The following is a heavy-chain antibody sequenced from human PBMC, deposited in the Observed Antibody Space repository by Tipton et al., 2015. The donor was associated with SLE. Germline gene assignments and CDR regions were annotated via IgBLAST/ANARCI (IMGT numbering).Heavy chain of an antibody. J-gene: IGHJ4*02. CDR1: GGSFSGYY. V-gene: IGHV4-34*01. D-gene: IGHD3-22*01. Sequence: LRLSCAVYGGSFSGYYWSWIRQPPGKGLEWIGEINHSGSTNYKPSLKSRVTISLDTSKNQFSLKLSSVTAADTAVYYCARDEYRYDATGYHLLGHFDFWGQGTLVTVSS. CDR2: INHSGST. CDR3: ARDEYRYDATGYHLLGHFDF.